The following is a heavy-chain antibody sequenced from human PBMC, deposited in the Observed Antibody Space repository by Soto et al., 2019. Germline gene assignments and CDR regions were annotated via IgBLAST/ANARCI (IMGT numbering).Heavy chain of an antibody. CDR3: FSGRFPHCFDP. J-gene: IGHJ5*02. Sequence: QITLKEYGPTLVKPTQTLTLTCTFSGFSFSTSGVGVGWIRQPQGKALEWLALIYWKDDRRYSPSLKSWLTITNDTSKNQVFLTMPNIDPVDTATYYCFSGRFPHCFDPWGQGTLVTVSS. CDR2: IYWKDDR. CDR1: GFSFSTSGVG. V-gene: IGHV2-5*01. D-gene: IGHD3-10*01.